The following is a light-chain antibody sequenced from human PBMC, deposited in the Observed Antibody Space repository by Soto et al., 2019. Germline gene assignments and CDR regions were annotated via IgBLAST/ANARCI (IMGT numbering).Light chain of an antibody. CDR2: GAS. Sequence: EIVLTQSPGTLSLSPGERATLSCRASQSVSSSYLAWYQQKPGQAPRLLIYGASRRATGIPDRFSSSGSGTNFSLIISRLEPEDFAVYYCQQYCSSPLYTFGQGTKLEIK. V-gene: IGKV3-20*01. J-gene: IGKJ2*01. CDR3: QQYCSSPLYT. CDR1: QSVSSSY.